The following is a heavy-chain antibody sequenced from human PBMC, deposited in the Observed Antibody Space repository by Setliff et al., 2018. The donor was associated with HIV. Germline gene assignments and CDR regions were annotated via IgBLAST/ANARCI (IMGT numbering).Heavy chain of an antibody. CDR1: GYTFTSYG. J-gene: IGHJ4*02. D-gene: IGHD6-19*01. Sequence: ASVKVSCKASGYTFTSYGISWVRQAPGQGLEWMGWISTYNANTVYAQKFQGRVTITRNTSINSAYMELSNLRSEDTAVYYCARGRPFRGAVAGPAHFEYWGQGTRVTVSS. CDR3: ARGRPFRGAVAGPAHFEY. V-gene: IGHV1-8*03. CDR2: ISTYNANT.